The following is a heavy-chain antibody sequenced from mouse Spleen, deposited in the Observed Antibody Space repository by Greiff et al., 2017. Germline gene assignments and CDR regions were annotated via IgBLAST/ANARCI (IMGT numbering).Heavy chain of an antibody. D-gene: IGHD2-2*01. CDR3: TRDGYDGDWYFDV. Sequence: DVKLVESGGGLVKPGGSLKLSCAASGFTFSSYTMSWVRQTPEKRLEWVATISSGGSYTYYPDSVKGRFTISRDNAKNTLYLQMSSLKSEDTAMYYCTRDGYDGDWYFDVWGAGTTVTVSS. CDR1: GFTFSSYT. CDR2: ISSGGSYT. V-gene: IGHV5-6-4*01. J-gene: IGHJ1*01.